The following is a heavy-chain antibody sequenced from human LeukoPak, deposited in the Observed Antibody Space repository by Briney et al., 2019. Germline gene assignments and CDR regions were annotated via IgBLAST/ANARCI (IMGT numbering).Heavy chain of an antibody. D-gene: IGHD1-14*01. CDR2: IGPTGSHR. Sequence: PGGSLRLSCTASGLTFSTSGFNWVRQAPGKGLEWVAAIGPTGSHRYHADSIKGRFTIYRDNTNNFLYMQMNSLRAEDTAVYYCATETNGRHYDYWGQGTLLTVSS. CDR1: GLTFSTSG. V-gene: IGHV3-21*06. CDR3: ATETNGRHYDY. J-gene: IGHJ4*02.